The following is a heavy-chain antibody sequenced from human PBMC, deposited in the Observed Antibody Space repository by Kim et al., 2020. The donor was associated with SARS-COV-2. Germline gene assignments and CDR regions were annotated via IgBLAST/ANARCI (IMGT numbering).Heavy chain of an antibody. CDR1: GFTFSSYA. D-gene: IGHD2-8*01. V-gene: IGHV3-30*04. CDR3: ATAWRSGGVLAWYFDL. J-gene: IGHJ2*01. Sequence: GGSLRLSCAASGFTFSSYAMHRVRQAPGKGLERVAVISYDGSNKYYADCVKGRFTISRDNSKNTLYQQMHSLRAEDTAVYYCATAWRSGGVLAWYFDLWG. CDR2: ISYDGSNK.